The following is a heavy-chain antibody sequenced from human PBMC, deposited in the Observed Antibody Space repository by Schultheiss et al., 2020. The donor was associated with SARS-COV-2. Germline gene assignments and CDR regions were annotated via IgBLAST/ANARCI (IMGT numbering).Heavy chain of an antibody. CDR1: GGSFSGYY. J-gene: IGHJ6*02. Sequence: SETLSLTCAVYGGSFSGYYWSWIRQPPGKGLEWIGEINHSGSTNYNPSLKSRVTISVDTSKNQLSLKLSSVTAADTAVYYCASLSLLWFGETYYYYGMDVWGQGTTVTVSS. D-gene: IGHD3-10*01. CDR2: INHSGST. CDR3: ASLSLLWFGETYYYYGMDV. V-gene: IGHV4-34*01.